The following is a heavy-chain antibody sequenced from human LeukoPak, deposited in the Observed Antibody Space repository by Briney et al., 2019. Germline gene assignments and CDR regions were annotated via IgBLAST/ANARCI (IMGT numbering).Heavy chain of an antibody. J-gene: IGHJ6*02. CDR3: ASHCSGGSCYLYYGMDV. V-gene: IGHV7-4-1*02. CDR1: GYTFTSYA. D-gene: IGHD2-15*01. CDR2: INTNTGNP. Sequence: ASVKVSCKASGYTFTSYAMNWVRQAPGQGLEWMGWINTNTGNPTYAQGFTGRFVFSLDTSVSTAYLQISSLKAEDTAVYYCASHCSGGSCYLYYGMDVWGQGTTVTVSS.